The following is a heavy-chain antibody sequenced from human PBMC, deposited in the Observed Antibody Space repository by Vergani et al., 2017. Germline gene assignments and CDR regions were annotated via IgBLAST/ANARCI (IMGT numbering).Heavy chain of an antibody. V-gene: IGHV3-30-3*01. CDR3: ARDGTDIEVVPAAIGAFDI. J-gene: IGHJ3*02. CDR1: GFTFSSYA. D-gene: IGHD2-2*02. CDR2: ISYDGSNK. Sequence: QVQLVESGGGVVQPGRSLRLSCAASGFTFSSYAMHWVRQAPGKGLEWVAVISYDGSNKYYADSVKGRFTISRDNSKNTLYLQMNSLRAEDTAVYYCARDGTDIEVVPAAIGAFDIWGQGTMVTVSS.